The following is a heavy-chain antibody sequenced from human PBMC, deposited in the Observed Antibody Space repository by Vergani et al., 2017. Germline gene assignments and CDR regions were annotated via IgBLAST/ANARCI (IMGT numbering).Heavy chain of an antibody. J-gene: IGHJ4*02. D-gene: IGHD3-10*01. CDR2: IDPSDSYT. CDR3: ARHLRFGECCN. V-gene: IGHV5-10-1*03. CDR1: GYSVTSYW. Sequence: EVQLVQSGAEVKKPGESLRISCKGSGYSVTSYWISWVRQMPGKCLEWKGRIDPSDSYTNYSPSVQGHVTISDDKSISTAYLQWSSLKASDTAMYYCARHLRFGECCNWGQGTLVTVSS.